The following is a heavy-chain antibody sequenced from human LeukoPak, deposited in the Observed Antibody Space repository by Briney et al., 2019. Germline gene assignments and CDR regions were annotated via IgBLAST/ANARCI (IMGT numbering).Heavy chain of an antibody. CDR3: ARGGYDSSGYHDNYFDY. CDR2: VFYSGST. Sequence: SETLSLTCTVSGGSISRYYWNWIRQPPGKGLEWIGRVFYSGSTNYNPSLKSRVTTSVDTSKNQFSLKLSSVTAADTAVYYCARGGYDSSGYHDNYFDYWGQGTLVTVSS. J-gene: IGHJ4*02. CDR1: GGSISRYY. V-gene: IGHV4-59*01. D-gene: IGHD3-22*01.